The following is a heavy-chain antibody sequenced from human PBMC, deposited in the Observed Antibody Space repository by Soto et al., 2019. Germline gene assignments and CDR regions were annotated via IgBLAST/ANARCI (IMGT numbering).Heavy chain of an antibody. CDR1: GGSVSSGSYY. Sequence: LETLSLTCTVSGGSVSSGSYYWSWIRQPPGKGLEWIGYIYYSGSTNYNPSLKSRVTISVDTSKNQFSLKLSSVTAADTAVYYSASAHPYYDSSGYWYGWFDPWGQGTLVTVSS. CDR3: ASAHPYYDSSGYWYGWFDP. D-gene: IGHD3-22*01. CDR2: IYYSGST. J-gene: IGHJ5*02. V-gene: IGHV4-61*01.